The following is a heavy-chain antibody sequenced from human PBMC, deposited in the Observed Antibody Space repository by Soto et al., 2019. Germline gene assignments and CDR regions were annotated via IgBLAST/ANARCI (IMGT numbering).Heavy chain of an antibody. CDR2: ISYDGSSN. V-gene: IGHV3-30*09. Sequence: GGSLRLSCAASGFTFSSNAMHWVRQAPGKGLEWVALISYDGSSNYYADSVKGRFGISRDNSKNTLYLQMNSLRAEDTAVYYCVRDPREYSSSWVYYYYYGMDVWGQGTTVTVSS. CDR3: VRDPREYSSSWVYYYYYGMDV. J-gene: IGHJ6*02. CDR1: GFTFSSNA. D-gene: IGHD6-13*01.